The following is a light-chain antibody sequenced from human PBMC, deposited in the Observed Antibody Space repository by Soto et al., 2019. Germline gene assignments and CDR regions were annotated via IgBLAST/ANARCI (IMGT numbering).Light chain of an antibody. V-gene: IGLV2-14*01. Sequence: QSALTQPASVSGSPGQSITISCTGTSSDVGNYNYVSWYQHHPGKAPKVMIYEVRNRPSGVSNRFSGSKSGNTASLTISGLQAEDEADYYCSSYSSTKTRVFGTGTQVTVL. CDR3: SSYSSTKTRV. CDR2: EVR. CDR1: SSDVGNYNY. J-gene: IGLJ1*01.